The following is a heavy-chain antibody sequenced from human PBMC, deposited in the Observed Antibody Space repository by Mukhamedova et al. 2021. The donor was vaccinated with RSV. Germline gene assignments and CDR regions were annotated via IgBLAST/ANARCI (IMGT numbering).Heavy chain of an antibody. D-gene: IGHD1-26*01. J-gene: IGHJ4*02. CDR2: IYPGDSDT. V-gene: IGHV5-51*01. CDR3: ARNSGSYLENFDY. Sequence: GIIYPGDSDTRYSPSFQGQVTISADKSISTAYLQWGSLKASDTAMYYCARNSGSYLENFDYWGQGTLVTVSS.